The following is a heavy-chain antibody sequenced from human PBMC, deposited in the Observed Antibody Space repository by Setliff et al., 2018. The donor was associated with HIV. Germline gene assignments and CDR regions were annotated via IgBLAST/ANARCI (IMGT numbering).Heavy chain of an antibody. D-gene: IGHD3-3*01. V-gene: IGHV3-7*03. J-gene: IGHJ3*02. CDR2: INEDGNKK. CDR1: GFIISDHF. CDR3: ARDVSLWNGYYNEAFDI. Sequence: GGSLRLSCAASGFIISDHFMEWVRQAPGKGLEWIANINEDGNKKYHAASVWGRFTISRDNAKNSLYLQMNSLRAEDTAVYYCARDVSLWNGYYNEAFDIWGQGTMVTVSS.